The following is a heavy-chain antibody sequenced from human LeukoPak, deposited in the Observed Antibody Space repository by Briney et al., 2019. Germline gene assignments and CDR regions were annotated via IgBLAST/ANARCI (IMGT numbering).Heavy chain of an antibody. CDR1: GFTFSSYA. Sequence: QPGGSLRLSCAASGFTFSSYAMSWVRQAPGKGLEWVSAISGSGGSTYYADSVKGRFTTSRDNSKNTLYLQMNSLRAEDTAVYYCAKDQIVVVTAPFDYWGQGTLVTVSS. V-gene: IGHV3-23*01. CDR2: ISGSGGST. CDR3: AKDQIVVVTAPFDY. D-gene: IGHD3-22*01. J-gene: IGHJ4*02.